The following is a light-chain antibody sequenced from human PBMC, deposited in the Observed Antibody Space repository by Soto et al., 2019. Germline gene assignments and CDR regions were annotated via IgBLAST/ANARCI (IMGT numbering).Light chain of an antibody. CDR2: GAS. V-gene: IGKV3-15*01. CDR1: QSVGSN. J-gene: IGKJ1*01. Sequence: EMVMTQSPATVSVSPGERATLSCRASQSVGSNLAWYQQKPGQAPRLLIYGASTRATGIPARFSGSGSGTEFTLTISSLQSEDLAVYYCQQYNNWPPGRTFGQGTKVEIK. CDR3: QQYNNWPPGRT.